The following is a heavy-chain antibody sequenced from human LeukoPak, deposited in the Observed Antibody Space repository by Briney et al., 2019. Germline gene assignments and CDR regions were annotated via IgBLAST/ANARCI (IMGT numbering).Heavy chain of an antibody. D-gene: IGHD1-1*01. Sequence: PGGSLRLSCAASGFTFSSYSMNWVRQAPGKGLEWVSSISSSSSYIYYADSVKGRFTISRDNAKNSLYLQMNSLRAEDTAVYYCARDPSRHDAFDIWGQGTMVTVSS. CDR3: ARDPSRHDAFDI. J-gene: IGHJ3*02. CDR1: GFTFSSYS. CDR2: ISSSSSYI. V-gene: IGHV3-21*01.